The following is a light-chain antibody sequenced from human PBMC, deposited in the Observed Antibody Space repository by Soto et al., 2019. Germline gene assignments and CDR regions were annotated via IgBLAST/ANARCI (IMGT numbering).Light chain of an antibody. V-gene: IGKV3-11*01. Sequence: EIVMTHSQATLSVSPGERATLSCRASQSVSSNLAWYQQKPGQAPRLLIYGASTRATGIPARFSGSGSGTDFTLTISSLEPEDFAVYYCQQRSNWPPWTFGQGTKVDIK. J-gene: IGKJ1*01. CDR3: QQRSNWPPWT. CDR2: GAS. CDR1: QSVSSN.